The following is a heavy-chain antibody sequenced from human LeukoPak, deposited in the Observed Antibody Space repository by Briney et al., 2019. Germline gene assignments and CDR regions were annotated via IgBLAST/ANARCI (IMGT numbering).Heavy chain of an antibody. CDR1: GFTFSSYE. J-gene: IGHJ6*04. CDR3: AELGINMIGGV. V-gene: IGHV3-48*03. CDR2: ISSSGSTI. D-gene: IGHD3-10*02. Sequence: GSLRLSCAASGFTFSSYEMNWVRQAPGKGLEWVSYISSSGSTIYYADSVKGRFTISRDNAKNSLYLQMNSLRAEDTAVYYCAELGINMIGGVWGKGTTVTISS.